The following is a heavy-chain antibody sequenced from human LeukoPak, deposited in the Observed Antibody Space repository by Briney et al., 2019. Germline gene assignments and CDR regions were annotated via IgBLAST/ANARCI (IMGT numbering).Heavy chain of an antibody. CDR2: INPSGSNT. CDR3: AKREMAVRAFDF. Sequence: GGSLRLSCAASGFTFNNYAVTWVRQAPGRGLEWVSTINPSGSNTYYADSVKGRFTISRDNSKNTRYLQMNSLRAEDTAVYYCAKREMAVRAFDFWGQGTLVTVSS. D-gene: IGHD6-19*01. CDR1: GFTFNNYA. V-gene: IGHV3-23*01. J-gene: IGHJ4*02.